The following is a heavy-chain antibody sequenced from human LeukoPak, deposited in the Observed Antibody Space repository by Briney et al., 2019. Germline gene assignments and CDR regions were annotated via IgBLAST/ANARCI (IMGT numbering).Heavy chain of an antibody. CDR2: ISYRGGT. Sequence: PSETLSLTCTVFGGSLNSGSYYWSWVRQHPGKGLEWIGYISYRGGTHYNPSLKSRVSISGDTSKNQFSLSVNSVTAADTAVYYCARVSSDGYNLAAPFDYWGQGTLVTVSS. D-gene: IGHD5-24*01. J-gene: IGHJ4*02. V-gene: IGHV4-31*03. CDR1: GGSLNSGSYY. CDR3: ARVSSDGYNLAAPFDY.